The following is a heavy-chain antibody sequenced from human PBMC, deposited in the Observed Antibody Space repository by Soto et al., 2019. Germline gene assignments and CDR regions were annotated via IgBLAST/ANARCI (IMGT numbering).Heavy chain of an antibody. J-gene: IGHJ4*02. CDR1: GYIFAHYF. D-gene: IGHD5-18*01. CDR3: ARDPTTMVTGFDN. V-gene: IGHV1-46*01. CDR2: VDPTGSRT. Sequence: ASVKVSCKASGYIFAHYFIHWVRQAPGQGLEWMAIVDPTGSRTSHAHKFQGRVTLTRDASTGTVYLELNRLTSEDTALYYCARDPTTMVTGFDNWGGGTLVTAPQ.